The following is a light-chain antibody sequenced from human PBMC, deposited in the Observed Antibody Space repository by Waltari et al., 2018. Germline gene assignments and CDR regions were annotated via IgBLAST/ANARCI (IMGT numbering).Light chain of an antibody. CDR3: QHYVNLPAT. CDR1: QSISHY. CDR2: HAS. J-gene: IGKJ1*01. V-gene: IGKV3D-20*02. Sequence: RASQSISHYLARYQQKPGQAPRRLIDHASSRATGIPDRFSGSGYGTDFSLTISRLEPEDFAVYYCQHYVNLPATFGQGTKVEI.